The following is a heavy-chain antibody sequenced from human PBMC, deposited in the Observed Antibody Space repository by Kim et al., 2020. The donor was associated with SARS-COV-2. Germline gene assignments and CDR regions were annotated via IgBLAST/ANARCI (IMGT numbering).Heavy chain of an antibody. J-gene: IGHJ4*02. CDR2: MKPDGNEK. V-gene: IGHV3-7*01. Sequence: GGSLRLSCVASGFIFNNYWMSWIRQAPGKGLEWVANMKPDGNEKYYVDSVKGRFTISRDNAKNSVYLQMNNLRSEDTAVYYCTRGRVPSYWGKGTLVTVSS. CDR1: GFIFNNYW. CDR3: TRGRVPSY.